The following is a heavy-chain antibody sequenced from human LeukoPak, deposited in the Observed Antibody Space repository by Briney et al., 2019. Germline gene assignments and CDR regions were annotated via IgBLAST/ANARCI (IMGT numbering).Heavy chain of an antibody. D-gene: IGHD3-3*02. J-gene: IGHJ4*02. CDR1: DGSMKSYH. CDR3: ARHISGAATLD. CDR2: IYTSGST. V-gene: IGHV4-4*07. Sequence: ASETLSLTCSVSDGSMKSYHWSWIRQPAGKGLEWIGCIYTSGSTDYNPSLMSRVTMSVDTSKNQFSLSLSAVTAADTAVYFCARHISGAATLDWGQGALVTVSS.